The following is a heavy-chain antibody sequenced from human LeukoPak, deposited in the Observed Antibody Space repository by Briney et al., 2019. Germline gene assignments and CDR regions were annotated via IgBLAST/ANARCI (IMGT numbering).Heavy chain of an antibody. J-gene: IGHJ4*02. Sequence: GGSLRLSCAASGFPFSSYAMSWVRPAPGKGLEWVSAISGSGGSTYYADSVKGRFTISRDNSKNTLYLQMNSLRAEDTAVYYCAKVDSSSWYRTEPFDYWGQGTLVTVSS. CDR1: GFPFSSYA. D-gene: IGHD6-13*01. CDR2: ISGSGGST. CDR3: AKVDSSSWYRTEPFDY. V-gene: IGHV3-23*01.